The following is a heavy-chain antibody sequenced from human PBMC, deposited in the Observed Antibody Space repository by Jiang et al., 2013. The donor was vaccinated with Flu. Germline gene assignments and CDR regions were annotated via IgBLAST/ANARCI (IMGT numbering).Heavy chain of an antibody. CDR1: DSLLVSHA. D-gene: IGHD3-22*01. V-gene: IGHV3-23*04. CDR3: AKRAYESRGCVDY. J-gene: IGHJ4*02. Sequence: QLVESGGGLVLXGGSRRDSPVQPLDSLLVSHAMSWVRQAPGKGLEWVSTMSGSAGTTYYADSVKGRFTISRDNSKNSLYLQMNSLRAEDTAVYYCAKRAYESRGCVDYWGQGTLVTVSS. CDR2: MSGSAGTT.